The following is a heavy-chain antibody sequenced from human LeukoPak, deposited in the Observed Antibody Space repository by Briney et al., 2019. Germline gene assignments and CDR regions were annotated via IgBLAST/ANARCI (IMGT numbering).Heavy chain of an antibody. CDR3: ARHREWENWFDP. D-gene: IGHD1-26*01. Sequence: PSETLSLTCTVSGGSISSSSYYWGWIRQPPGKGLEWFGSIYYSGSTYYNPSLKSRVTISVDTSKNQFSLKLSSVTAADTAVYYCARHREWENWFDPWGQGTLVTVSS. CDR1: GGSISSSSYY. V-gene: IGHV4-39*01. J-gene: IGHJ5*02. CDR2: IYYSGST.